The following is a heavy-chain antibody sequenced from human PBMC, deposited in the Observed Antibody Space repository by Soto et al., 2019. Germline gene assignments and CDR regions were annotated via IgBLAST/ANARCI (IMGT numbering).Heavy chain of an antibody. J-gene: IGHJ4*02. V-gene: IGHV3-21*01. CDR1: GFTFSSYI. D-gene: IGHD3-9*01. CDR3: ARDPTPLHYDILTGFNY. CDR2: ISSSSSYI. Sequence: PGGSLRLSCAASGFTFSSYIMNWVRQAPGKGLEWVSSISSSSSYIYYADSVKGRFTISRDNAKNSLYLQMNSLRAEDTAVYYCARDPTPLHYDILTGFNYWGQGTLVTVSS.